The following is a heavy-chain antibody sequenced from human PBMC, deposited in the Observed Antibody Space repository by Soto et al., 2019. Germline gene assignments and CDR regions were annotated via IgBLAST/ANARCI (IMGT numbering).Heavy chain of an antibody. CDR3: ARKGLHSGSSIDY. Sequence: QVQLQELGPGLVKPSETLSLTCTASGGSISSYYWTWIRQPPGKGLEWIGYIYYSRSTNYNPSLKSRVTISVDTSKNQFSLKLSSVTAADTAVYYWARKGLHSGSSIDYWGQGTLVTVSS. V-gene: IGHV4-59*01. J-gene: IGHJ4*02. D-gene: IGHD3-10*01. CDR2: IYYSRST. CDR1: GGSISSYY.